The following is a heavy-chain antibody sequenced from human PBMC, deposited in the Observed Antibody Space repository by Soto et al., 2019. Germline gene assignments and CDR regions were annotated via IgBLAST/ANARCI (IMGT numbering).Heavy chain of an antibody. V-gene: IGHV4-34*01. J-gene: IGHJ4*02. D-gene: IGHD5-18*01. CDR1: GGSFSGYY. CDR2: VNYSGST. CDR3: ARALGYTYGHLPIDY. Sequence: QVQLQQWGAGLLKPSETLSLTCAVYGGSFSGYYWSWIRQTPGKGLEWIGEVNYSGSTNYNPSLKSRGTISVDTARSQFSLKLSTVTAADTAVYYCARALGYTYGHLPIDYWGQGILVTVSS.